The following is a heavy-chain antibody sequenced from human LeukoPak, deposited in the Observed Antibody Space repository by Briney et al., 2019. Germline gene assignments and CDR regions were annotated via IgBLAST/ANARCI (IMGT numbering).Heavy chain of an antibody. J-gene: IGHJ5*02. V-gene: IGHV3-23*01. CDR1: GFTFSSYA. CDR3: AKDSHCSSTSCYGHNWFDP. CDR2: ISGSGGST. Sequence: GGSLRLSCAASGFTFSSYAMSWVRQAPGKGLEWVSAISGSGGSTYYADSVKGRFTISRDNSKNALYLQMNSLRAEDTAVYYCAKDSHCSSTSCYGHNWFDPWGQGTLVTVSS. D-gene: IGHD2-2*01.